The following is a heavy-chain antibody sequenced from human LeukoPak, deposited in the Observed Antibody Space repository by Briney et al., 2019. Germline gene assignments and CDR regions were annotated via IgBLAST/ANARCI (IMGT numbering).Heavy chain of an antibody. V-gene: IGHV3-21*01. J-gene: IGHJ4*02. CDR1: GFTFSSYS. CDR3: ARDGFGYSSSWYLDY. CDR2: ISSSSSYI. Sequence: GGSLRLSCAASGFTFSSYSMNWVRQAPGKGLEWVSSISSSSSYIYYADSVKGRFTISRDNAKNSPYLQMNSLRAEDTAVYYCARDGFGYSSSWYLDYWGRGTLVTVSS. D-gene: IGHD6-13*01.